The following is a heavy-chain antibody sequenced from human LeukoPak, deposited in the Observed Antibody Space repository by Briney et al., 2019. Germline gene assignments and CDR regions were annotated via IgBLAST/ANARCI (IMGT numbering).Heavy chain of an antibody. CDR2: ISGSGGST. CDR1: GFTFSSYA. CDR3: AKESGYIAARSTNSENY. V-gene: IGHV3-23*01. Sequence: GGSLRLSCAASGFTFSSYAMSWVRQAPGKGLEWVSAISGSGGSTYYADSVKGRFTISRDNSKNTLYLQMNSLRAEDTAVYYCAKESGYIAARSTNSENYWGQGTLVTVSS. J-gene: IGHJ4*02. D-gene: IGHD6-6*01.